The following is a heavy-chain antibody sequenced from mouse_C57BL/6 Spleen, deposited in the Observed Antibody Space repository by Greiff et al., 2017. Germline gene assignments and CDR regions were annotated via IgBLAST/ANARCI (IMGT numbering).Heavy chain of an antibody. J-gene: IGHJ2*01. D-gene: IGHD1-1*01. Sequence: QVQLKEPGAELVKPGASVKMSCKASGYTFTSYWITWVKQRPGQGLEWIGDIYPGSGSTNYNEKFKSKATLTVDTSSSTAYMQLSSLTSEDSAVYYCARRRDYYGSSPFDYWGQGTTLTVSS. CDR2: IYPGSGST. CDR3: ARRRDYYGSSPFDY. V-gene: IGHV1-55*01. CDR1: GYTFTSYW.